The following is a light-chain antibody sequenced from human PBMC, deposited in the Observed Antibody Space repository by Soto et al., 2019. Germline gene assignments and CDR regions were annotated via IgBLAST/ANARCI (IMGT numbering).Light chain of an antibody. CDR3: QQVNIFPYT. CDR2: AAS. CDR1: QGISSW. V-gene: IGKV1-12*01. J-gene: IGKJ2*01. Sequence: DIQMTQSPSSVSASVGDRVTITCRASQGISSWLAWYQQKPGRAPKLLIYAASSLQSGVPSRFSGSGSGKDFTPTITSLQLKDLATYYVQQVNIFPYTFGQGTKLEIK.